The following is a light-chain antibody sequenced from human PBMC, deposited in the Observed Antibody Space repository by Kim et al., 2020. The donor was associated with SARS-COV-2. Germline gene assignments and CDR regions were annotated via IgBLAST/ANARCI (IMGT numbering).Light chain of an antibody. J-gene: IGLJ2*01. CDR2: GKN. V-gene: IGLV3-19*01. CDR3: NSRDSNDNVV. CDR1: SLRRDY. Sequence: VALGQTVRITCQGDSLRRDYATWYQQKPGQAPILVIYGKNNRPAGIPDRFSGASAGNTASLTITGTQAGDEADYYCNSRDSNDNVVFGGGTQLTVL.